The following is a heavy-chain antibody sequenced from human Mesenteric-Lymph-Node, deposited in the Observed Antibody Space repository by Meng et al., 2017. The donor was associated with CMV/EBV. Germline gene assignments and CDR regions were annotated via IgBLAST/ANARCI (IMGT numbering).Heavy chain of an antibody. J-gene: IGHJ4*02. CDR3: AHSSKGRGYTYGYVDY. CDR2: IFWDDDR. V-gene: IGHV2-5*02. Sequence: FSLTTSGVGVGWIRQSPGKALEFLAFIFWDDDRRYNPSLKGTVTITKDTSKNEVVLTLTNMDPVDTATYYCAHSSKGRGYTYGYVDYWGQGTLVTVSS. CDR1: FSLTTSGVG. D-gene: IGHD5-18*01.